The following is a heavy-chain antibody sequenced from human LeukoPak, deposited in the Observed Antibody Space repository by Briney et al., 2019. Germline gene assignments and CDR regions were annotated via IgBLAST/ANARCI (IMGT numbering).Heavy chain of an antibody. D-gene: IGHD3-22*01. CDR1: GFTFDDYG. CDR3: AKAQYYYDSSGWRYFDY. J-gene: IGHJ4*02. V-gene: IGHV3-20*04. Sequence: GGSLRLSCAASGFTFDDYGMSWVRQAPGKGLEWVSGINWNGGSTGYADSVKGRFTISRDNAKNSLYLQMNSLRAEDTALYYCAKAQYYYDSSGWRYFDYWGQGTLVTVSS. CDR2: INWNGGST.